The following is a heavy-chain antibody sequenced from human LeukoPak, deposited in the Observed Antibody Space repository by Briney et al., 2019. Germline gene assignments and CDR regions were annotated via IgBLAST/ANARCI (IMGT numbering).Heavy chain of an antibody. CDR2: IRSKVYGGTP. V-gene: IGHV3-49*04. CDR3: TRDQTPYY. Sequence: GGSLRLSCIASGFTFGDYAMTWVRQAPGKGLEWVGFIRSKVYGGTPEYAASGKGRFTMSRDDSKGVAYLQMNSLKTEGTAMYYCTRDQTPYYWGQGALVTVSS. J-gene: IGHJ4*02. CDR1: GFTFGDYA.